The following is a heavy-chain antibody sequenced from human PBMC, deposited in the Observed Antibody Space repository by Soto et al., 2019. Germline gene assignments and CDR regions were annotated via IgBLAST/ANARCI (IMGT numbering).Heavy chain of an antibody. J-gene: IGHJ6*02. V-gene: IGHV5-51*01. CDR1: GYTFTSYD. Sequence: KVSCKASGYTFTSYDINWVRQMPGKGLEWMGIIYPGDSDTRYSPSFQGQVTISADKSISTAYLQWSSLKASDTAMYYCARQRIAAAGYYYGMDVWGQGTTVTVSS. CDR3: ARQRIAAAGYYYGMDV. CDR2: IYPGDSDT. D-gene: IGHD6-13*01.